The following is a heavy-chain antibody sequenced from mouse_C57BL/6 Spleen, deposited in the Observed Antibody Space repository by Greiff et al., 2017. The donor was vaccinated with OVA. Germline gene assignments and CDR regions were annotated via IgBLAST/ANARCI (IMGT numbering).Heavy chain of an antibody. CDR3: ALGRDYYFDY. V-gene: IGHV1-42*01. J-gene: IGHJ2*01. CDR2: INPSTGGT. D-gene: IGHD4-1*01. CDR1: GYSFTGYY. Sequence: EVQLQQSGPELVKPGASVKISCKASGYSFTGYYMNWVKQSPEKSLEWIGEINPSTGGTTYNQKFKAKATLTVDKSSSTAYMQLKSLTSEDSAVYYCALGRDYYFDYWGQGTTLTVSS.